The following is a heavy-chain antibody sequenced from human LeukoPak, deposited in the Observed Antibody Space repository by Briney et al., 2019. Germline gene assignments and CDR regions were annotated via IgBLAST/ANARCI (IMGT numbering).Heavy chain of an antibody. CDR2: IYYSGST. CDR3: AREHFSTSCYDY. Sequence: PSETLYLTCTVSGGSISSYYWSWIRQPPGKGLEWIGYIYYSGSTNYNPSLKSRVTISVDTSKNQFSLKLSSVTAADTAVYYCAREHFSTSCYDYWGQGTLVTVSS. CDR1: GGSISSYY. V-gene: IGHV4-59*01. D-gene: IGHD2-2*01. J-gene: IGHJ4*02.